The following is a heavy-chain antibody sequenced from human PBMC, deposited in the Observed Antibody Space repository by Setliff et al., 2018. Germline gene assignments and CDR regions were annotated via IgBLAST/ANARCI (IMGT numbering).Heavy chain of an antibody. CDR1: GYTFTGYY. CDR2: INPNSGGT. J-gene: IGHJ4*02. Sequence: GASVKVSCKASGYTFTGYYMHWVRQAPGQGLEWMGWINPNSGGTNYAQKFQGWVTMTRDTSISTAYMELSRLRSDDTAVYYCARDTYGDYPRFDYWGQGTLVTVSS. CDR3: ARDTYGDYPRFDY. D-gene: IGHD4-17*01. V-gene: IGHV1-2*04.